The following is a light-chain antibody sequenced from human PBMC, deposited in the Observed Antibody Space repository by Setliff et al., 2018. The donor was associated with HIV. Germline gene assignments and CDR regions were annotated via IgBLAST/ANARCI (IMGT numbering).Light chain of an antibody. Sequence: QSALTQPAPVSGSPGQAITISCTGTSGDVGTYNLVSWYQQHPGKAPQLIIYEVTKRPSGVSARFSGSKSGNTASLIISGLQAEDEADYYCCSYTGSDTIEVFGTGTKVTVL. CDR3: CSYTGSDTIEV. CDR1: SGDVGTYNL. V-gene: IGLV2-23*02. J-gene: IGLJ1*01. CDR2: EVT.